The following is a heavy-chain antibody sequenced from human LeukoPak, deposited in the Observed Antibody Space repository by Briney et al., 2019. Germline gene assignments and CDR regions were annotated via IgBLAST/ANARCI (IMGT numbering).Heavy chain of an antibody. CDR1: GYTLTELS. Sequence: ASVKVSCKVSGYTLTELSMHWVRQAPGKGLEWMGGFDPEDGETIYARKFQGRVTMTEDTSTDTAYMELSSLRSEDTAVYYCATVPLGRIYAFDIWGQGTMVTVSS. D-gene: IGHD1-26*01. V-gene: IGHV1-24*01. J-gene: IGHJ3*02. CDR3: ATVPLGRIYAFDI. CDR2: FDPEDGET.